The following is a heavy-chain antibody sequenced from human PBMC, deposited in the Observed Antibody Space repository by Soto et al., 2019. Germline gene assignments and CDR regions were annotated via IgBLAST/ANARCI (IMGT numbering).Heavy chain of an antibody. CDR1: GFTFSGSA. CDR2: IRSKANSYAT. D-gene: IGHD5-12*01. V-gene: IGHV3-73*01. J-gene: IGHJ5*02. Sequence: PGGSLRLSCAASGFTFSGSAMHWVRQASGKGLEWVGRIRSKANSYATAYAASVKGRFTISRDDSKNTAYLQMNSLKTEDTAVYYCTREYSGYEANFDPWGQGTLVTVSS. CDR3: TREYSGYEANFDP.